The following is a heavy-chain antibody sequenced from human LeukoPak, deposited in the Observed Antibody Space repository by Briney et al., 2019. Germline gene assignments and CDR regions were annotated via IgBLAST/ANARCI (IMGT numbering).Heavy chain of an antibody. J-gene: IGHJ4*02. V-gene: IGHV3-23*01. CDR2: LRGDGET. Sequence: GGSLRLSCVASGFIFRDYAMSWVRQAPAGGLEWVSSLRGDGETFYTDSVKGRFTLSRDHSRNTVYLQLSNLRVEDTAVYYCAKASWVLSADAVLWGQGTLVTVS. CDR1: GFIFRDYA. D-gene: IGHD3-9*01. CDR3: AKASWVLSADAVL.